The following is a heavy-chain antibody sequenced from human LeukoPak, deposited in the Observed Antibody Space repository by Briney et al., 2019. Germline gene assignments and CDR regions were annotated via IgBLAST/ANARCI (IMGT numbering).Heavy chain of an antibody. CDR2: INPNSGGT. J-gene: IGHJ5*02. V-gene: IGHV1-2*02. Sequence: ASVKVSFKASGYTFTGYYMHWVRQAPGQGLEWMGWINPNSGGTNYAQKFQGRVTMTRETSISTAYMELSRLRSDDTAVYYCARGWELPIWFDPWGQGTLVTVSS. CDR3: ARGWELPIWFDP. D-gene: IGHD1-26*01. CDR1: GYTFTGYY.